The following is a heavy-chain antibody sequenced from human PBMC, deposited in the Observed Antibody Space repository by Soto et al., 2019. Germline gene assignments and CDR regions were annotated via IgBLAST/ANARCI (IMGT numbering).Heavy chain of an antibody. CDR2: IYYSGST. CDR3: ARSPAGSNGFDP. CDR1: GGSISSGGYY. D-gene: IGHD1-26*01. V-gene: IGHV4-39*01. J-gene: IGHJ5*02. Sequence: SETLSLTCTVSGGSISSGGYYWSWIRQHPGKGLEWIGYIYYSGSTYYNPSLKSRVTISVDTSKNQFSLKLSSVTAADTAVYYCARSPAGSNGFDPWGQGTLVTVSS.